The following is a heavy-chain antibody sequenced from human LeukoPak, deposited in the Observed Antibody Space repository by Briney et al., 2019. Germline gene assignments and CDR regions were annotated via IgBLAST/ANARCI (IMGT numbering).Heavy chain of an antibody. CDR1: GITFSSYA. D-gene: IGHD6-19*01. J-gene: IGHJ4*02. V-gene: IGHV3-23*01. CDR3: AKGKTGAGTGGHNFDY. Sequence: GGSLRLSCAASGITFSSYAMSWVRQAPGKGLEWVSAISGSSGNTYYADSVKGRFTISRDNSKDTLYLQMNGLGVEDTAIYYCAKGKTGAGTGGHNFDYWGQGTLVTISS. CDR2: ISGSSGNT.